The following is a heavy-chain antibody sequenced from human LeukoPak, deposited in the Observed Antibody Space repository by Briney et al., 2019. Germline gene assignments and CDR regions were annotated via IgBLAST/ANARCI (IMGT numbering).Heavy chain of an antibody. J-gene: IGHJ4*02. Sequence: GGSLRLSCAASGFTFSNYWMHWVRQAPGKGLVWVSRILNDGTTTSYADSVKGRFTISRDNAKNTLYLQMNSLRAEDTAVYYCACAMKGPIDYWGQGILATVSS. CDR3: ACAMKGPIDY. V-gene: IGHV3-74*01. CDR1: GFTFSNYW. CDR2: ILNDGTTT.